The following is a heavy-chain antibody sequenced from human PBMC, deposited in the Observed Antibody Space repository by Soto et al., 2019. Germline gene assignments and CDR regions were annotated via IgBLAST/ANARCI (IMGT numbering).Heavy chain of an antibody. CDR2: ISGSGGST. CDR3: AKGDDYGSGTNWFDP. V-gene: IGHV3-23*01. CDR1: GFTFSSYA. J-gene: IGHJ5*02. Sequence: EVQLLESGGGLVQPGGSLRLSCAASGFTFSSYAMSWVRQAPGKGLEWVSAISGSGGSTYYADTVKGRFTISRDNSKNTLYLQMNSLRAEDTAVYYCAKGDDYGSGTNWFDPWGQGTLVTVSS. D-gene: IGHD3-10*01.